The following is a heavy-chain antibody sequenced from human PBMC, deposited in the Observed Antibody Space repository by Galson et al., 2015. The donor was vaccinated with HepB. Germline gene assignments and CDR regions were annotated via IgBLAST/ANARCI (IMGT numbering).Heavy chain of an antibody. J-gene: IGHJ6*02. CDR1: GYTFTSYY. V-gene: IGHV1-2*02. D-gene: IGHD3-3*01. CDR3: ARASRGEPRITIFGVVIIDYYGMDV. CDR2: INPNSGGT. Sequence: SVKVSCKASGYTFTSYYMHWVRQAPGQGLEWMGWINPNSGGTNYAQKFQGRVTMTRDTSISTAYMELSRLRSDDTAVYYCARASRGEPRITIFGVVIIDYYGMDVWGQGTTVTVSS.